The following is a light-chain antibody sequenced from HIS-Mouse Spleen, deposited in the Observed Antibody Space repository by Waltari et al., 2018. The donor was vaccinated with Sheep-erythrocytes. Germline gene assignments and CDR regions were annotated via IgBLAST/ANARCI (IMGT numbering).Light chain of an antibody. CDR3: QAWDSSTVV. CDR1: KLGDKS. CDR2: QDS. Sequence: SYELTQPPSVSVSPGPTASITCPGDKLGDKSACWYQQKPGQSPVLVIYQDSKRPSGIPERFSGSNSGNTATLTISGTQAMDEADYYCQAWDSSTVVFGGGTKLTVL. J-gene: IGLJ2*01. V-gene: IGLV3-1*01.